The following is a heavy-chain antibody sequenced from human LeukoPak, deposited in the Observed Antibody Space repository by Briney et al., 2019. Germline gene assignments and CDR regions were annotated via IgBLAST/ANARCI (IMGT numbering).Heavy chain of an antibody. CDR1: GFTFSSYA. CDR2: ISYDGSNK. J-gene: IGHJ4*02. CDR3: AREEGPIDY. Sequence: GGSLRLSCAASGFTFSSYAMHWVRQAPGKGLEWVAVISYDGSNKYYADSVKGRFTISRDNSKNTVYLQMNSLRAEDTAVYYCAREEGPIDYWGQGTLVTVSS. V-gene: IGHV3-30*14.